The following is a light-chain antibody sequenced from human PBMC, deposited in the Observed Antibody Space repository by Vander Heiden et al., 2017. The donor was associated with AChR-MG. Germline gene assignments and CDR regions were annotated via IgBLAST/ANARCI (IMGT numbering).Light chain of an antibody. Sequence: DIQMTQSPSSLSASVGDRVTITCRASQSISSYLNWYQQKPGKAPKLLIYAASSLQRGVQSRFSGSGSGTDFTLTISSLQPEDFATYYCQQSYRNPFMYTFGQRTKLEIK. V-gene: IGKV1-39*01. CDR2: AAS. CDR3: QQSYRNPFMYT. J-gene: IGKJ2*01. CDR1: QSISSY.